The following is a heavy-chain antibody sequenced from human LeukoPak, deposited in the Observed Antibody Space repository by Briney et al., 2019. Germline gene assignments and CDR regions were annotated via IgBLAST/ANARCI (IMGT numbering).Heavy chain of an antibody. CDR3: ARAGPMIVVVTDHDAFDI. CDR1: GGSISSYY. CDR2: IYYSGST. D-gene: IGHD3-22*01. Sequence: SETLSLTCTVSGGSISSYYWSWIRQPPGMGLEWIGYIYYSGSTNYNPSLKSRVTISVDTSKNQFSLKLSSVTAADTAVYYCARAGPMIVVVTDHDAFDIWGQGTMVTVSS. J-gene: IGHJ3*02. V-gene: IGHV4-59*01.